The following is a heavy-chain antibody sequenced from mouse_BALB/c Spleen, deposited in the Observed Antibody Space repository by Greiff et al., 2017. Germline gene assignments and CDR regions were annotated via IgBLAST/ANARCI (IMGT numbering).Heavy chain of an antibody. J-gene: IGHJ4*01. CDR3: ARYGRAMDY. CDR1: GYSFTGYY. CDR2: INPYNGAT. V-gene: IGHV1-31*01. D-gene: IGHD1-1*02. Sequence: EVQLQQSGPELVKPGASVKISCKASGYSFTGYYMHWVKQSHVKSLEWIGRINPYNGATSYNQNFKDKASLTVDKSSSTAYMELHSLTSEDSAVYYCARYGRAMDYWGQGTSVTVSS.